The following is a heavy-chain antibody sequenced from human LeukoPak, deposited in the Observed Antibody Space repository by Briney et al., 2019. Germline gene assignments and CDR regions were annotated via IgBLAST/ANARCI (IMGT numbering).Heavy chain of an antibody. V-gene: IGHV4-34*01. CDR1: GGSFSGYY. D-gene: IGHD3-10*01. CDR3: ARDSGPSLFDP. J-gene: IGHJ5*02. Sequence: PSETLSLTCAVYGGSFSGYYWSWIRQPPGKGLEWIGEINHSGSTNYNPSLNSRVTISVDKSKNQFSLKLSSVTAADTAVYYCARDSGPSLFDPWGQGTLVTVSS. CDR2: INHSGST.